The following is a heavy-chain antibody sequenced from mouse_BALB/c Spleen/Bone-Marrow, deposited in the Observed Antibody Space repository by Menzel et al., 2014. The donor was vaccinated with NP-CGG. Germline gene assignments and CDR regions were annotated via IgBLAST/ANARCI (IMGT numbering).Heavy chain of an antibody. Sequence: EVQLQQSGPELVKPGASVKISCKASGYTFTDYNMHWVKQSHGKSLEWIGYIYPYNGVTGYNQKFKSKATLTVDNSSTTAYMELRSLTSEDSAAYYCARPHYYGYGYWGQGTTLTVSS. CDR3: ARPHYYGYGY. CDR2: IYPYNGVT. CDR1: GYTFTDYN. V-gene: IGHV1S29*02. D-gene: IGHD1-2*01. J-gene: IGHJ2*01.